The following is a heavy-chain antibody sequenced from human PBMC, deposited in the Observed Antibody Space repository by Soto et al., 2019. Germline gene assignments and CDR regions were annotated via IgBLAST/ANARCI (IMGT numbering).Heavy chain of an antibody. V-gene: IGHV1-3*01. J-gene: IGHJ5*02. CDR3: ARDRDGIMITFGGVIAPSNWFDP. CDR2: INAGNGNT. Sequence: VASVKVSCKASGYTFTSYAMHWVRQAPGQRLEWMGWINAGNGNTKYSQKFQGRVTITRDTSASTAYMELSSLRSEDTAVYYCARDRDGIMITFGGVIAPSNWFDPWGQGTLVTVSS. D-gene: IGHD3-16*02. CDR1: GYTFTSYA.